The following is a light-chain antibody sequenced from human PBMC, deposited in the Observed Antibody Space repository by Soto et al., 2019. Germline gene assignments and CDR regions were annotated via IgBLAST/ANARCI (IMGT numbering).Light chain of an antibody. CDR2: GAS. CDR1: QSVSSSY. Sequence: EIVLTQSPGTLSLSPGERATLSCRAIQSVSSSYLAWYQQKPGQAPRLLIYGASSRATGNPDRFSGSGSGTDFTLTISRLEPEDFAVYYCQQYGSSPLITFGQGTRLEIK. V-gene: IGKV3-20*01. J-gene: IGKJ5*01. CDR3: QQYGSSPLIT.